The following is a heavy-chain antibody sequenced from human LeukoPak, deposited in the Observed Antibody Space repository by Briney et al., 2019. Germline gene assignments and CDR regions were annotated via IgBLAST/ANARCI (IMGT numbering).Heavy chain of an antibody. CDR3: ARGPPRAAASTKENFDY. CDR1: GYSISSGYY. CDR2: IYHSGST. D-gene: IGHD6-13*01. Sequence: SETLSLTCAVSGYSISSGYYWGWIRQPPGKGLEWIGSIYHSGSTYYNPSLKSRVTISVDTSKNQFSLKLSSVTAADTAVYYCARGPPRAAASTKENFDYWGQGTLVTVSS. J-gene: IGHJ4*02. V-gene: IGHV4-38-2*01.